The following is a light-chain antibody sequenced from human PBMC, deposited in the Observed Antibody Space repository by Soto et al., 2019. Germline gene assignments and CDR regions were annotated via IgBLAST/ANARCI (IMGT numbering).Light chain of an antibody. CDR2: NYR. Sequence: SYELPQPPAVSVAPGQTARITCGGDNIGSKSVHWYQQKPGQAPVLVVYNYRDRPSGVPERFSDSNSGNTATLTISRVEAGDEADYYCQVWDSSRDHVVFGGGTQLTVL. J-gene: IGLJ3*02. CDR1: NIGSKS. CDR3: QVWDSSRDHVV. V-gene: IGLV3-21*02.